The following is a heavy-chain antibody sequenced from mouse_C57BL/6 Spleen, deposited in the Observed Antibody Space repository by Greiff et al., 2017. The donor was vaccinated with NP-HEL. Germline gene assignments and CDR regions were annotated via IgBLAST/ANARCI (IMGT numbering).Heavy chain of an antibody. CDR3: AREGYYYGSSYENYAMDY. V-gene: IGHV5-4*01. CDR2: ISDGGSYT. Sequence: EVKLMESGGGLVKPGGSLKLSCAASGFTFSSYAMSWVRQTPEKRLEWVATISDGGSYTYYPDNVKGRYTIARDNATNNLYLQMSHLKSEDTAMYYCAREGYYYGSSYENYAMDYWGQGTSVTVSS. D-gene: IGHD1-1*01. CDR1: GFTFSSYA. J-gene: IGHJ4*01.